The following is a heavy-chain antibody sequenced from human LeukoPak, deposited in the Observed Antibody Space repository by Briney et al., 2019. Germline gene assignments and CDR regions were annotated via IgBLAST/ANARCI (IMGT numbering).Heavy chain of an antibody. D-gene: IGHD3-22*01. Sequence: ASVKVSCKASGYTFTSYGISWVRQAPGQGLEWMGWISAYNGNTNYAQKLQGRVTMTTDTSTSTAYMELRSLRSDDTAVYYCARDLWDYDSSGLGGWFDPWDQGTLVTVSS. CDR2: ISAYNGNT. CDR3: ARDLWDYDSSGLGGWFDP. V-gene: IGHV1-18*01. J-gene: IGHJ5*02. CDR1: GYTFTSYG.